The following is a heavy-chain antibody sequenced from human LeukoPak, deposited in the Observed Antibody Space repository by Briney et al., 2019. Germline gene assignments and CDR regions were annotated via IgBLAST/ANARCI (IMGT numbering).Heavy chain of an antibody. Sequence: GGSLRLSCAASGFTFSSYGMHWVRQAPGKGLEWVAVISYDGSNKYYADSVKGRFTISRDNSKDTLYLQMNSLRAEDTAVYYCAKDRTGYSGSYYTPDYWGQGTLVTVSS. CDR2: ISYDGSNK. CDR1: GFTFSSYG. J-gene: IGHJ4*02. V-gene: IGHV3-30*18. CDR3: AKDRTGYSGSYYTPDY. D-gene: IGHD1-26*01.